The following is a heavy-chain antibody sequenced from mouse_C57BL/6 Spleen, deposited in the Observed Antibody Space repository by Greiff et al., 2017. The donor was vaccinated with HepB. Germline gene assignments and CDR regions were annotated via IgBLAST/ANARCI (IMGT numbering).Heavy chain of an antibody. V-gene: IGHV5-16*01. CDR3: ARVDYRDAMDD. CDR2: INYDGSST. J-gene: IGHJ4*01. CDR1: GFTFSDYY. D-gene: IGHD2-14*01. Sequence: DVQLVESEGGLVQPGSSMKLSCTASGFTFSDYYMAWVRQVPEKGLEWVANINYDGSSTYYLDSLKSRFIISRDNAKNILYLQMSSLKSEDTATYYCARVDYRDAMDDWGQGTSVTVSS.